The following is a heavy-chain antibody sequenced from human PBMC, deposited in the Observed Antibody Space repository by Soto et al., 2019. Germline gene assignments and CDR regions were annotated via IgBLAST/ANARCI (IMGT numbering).Heavy chain of an antibody. Sequence: SETLSLTCAVYGGSFSGYYWSWIRQPPGTGLEWIGEINHSGSTNSNPSLKSRVTISVDTSKNLFSLKLSSVTAADTAVYYCARGPSDFWSGYYINWFDPWGQGTLVTVSS. V-gene: IGHV4-34*01. CDR1: GGSFSGYY. J-gene: IGHJ5*02. D-gene: IGHD3-3*01. CDR3: ARGPSDFWSGYYINWFDP. CDR2: INHSGST.